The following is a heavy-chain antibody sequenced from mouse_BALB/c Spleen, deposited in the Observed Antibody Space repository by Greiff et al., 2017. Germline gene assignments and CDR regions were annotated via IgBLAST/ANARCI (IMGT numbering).Heavy chain of an antibody. CDR3: ARSEDGTGYFDY. CDR2: IDPANGNT. V-gene: IGHV14-3*02. Sequence: VHVKQSGAELVKPGASVKLSCTASGFNIKDTYMHWVKQRPEQGLEWIGRIDPANGNTKYDPKFQGKATITADTSSNTAYLQLSSLTSEDTAVYYCARSEDGTGYFDYWGQGTTLTVSS. J-gene: IGHJ2*01. CDR1: GFNIKDTY. D-gene: IGHD4-1*01.